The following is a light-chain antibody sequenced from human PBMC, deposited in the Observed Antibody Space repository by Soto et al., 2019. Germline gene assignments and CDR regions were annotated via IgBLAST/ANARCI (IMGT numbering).Light chain of an antibody. J-gene: IGLJ3*02. CDR3: SSYTTSSTQV. CDR1: SSDVGYYNY. V-gene: IGLV2-14*01. CDR2: EVS. Sequence: QSVLTQPASVSGSPGQWITISCTGTSSDVGYYNYVSWYQHHPGKVPKLMIYEVSNRPSGVSNRFSGSKSGNTASLTISGLQAEDEADYYCSSYTTSSTQVFGGGTKLTVL.